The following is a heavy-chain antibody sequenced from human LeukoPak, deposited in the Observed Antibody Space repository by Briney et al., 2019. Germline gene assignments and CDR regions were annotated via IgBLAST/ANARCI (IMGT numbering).Heavy chain of an antibody. D-gene: IGHD5-12*01. J-gene: IGHJ4*02. CDR1: GFTFSSYW. CDR2: INSDGSSR. CDR3: AREDYSGYDFYDY. Sequence: GRSLRLSRAASGFTFSSYWMHWVRQAPGKGLVWVSLINSDGSSRNYADSVKGRFTISRDNAKNTLYLQMNSLRVEDTAVYYCAREDYSGYDFYDYWGQGSLVTVSS. V-gene: IGHV3-74*01.